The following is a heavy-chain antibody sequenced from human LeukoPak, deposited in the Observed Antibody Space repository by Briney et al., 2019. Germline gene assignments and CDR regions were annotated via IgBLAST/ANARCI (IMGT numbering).Heavy chain of an antibody. D-gene: IGHD2-2*02. CDR2: INHSGST. CDR3: ARNREQLGYCSSTSCYRQTTARSPLDY. Sequence: PSETLSLTCTVSGGSISSYYWGWIRQPPGKGLEWIGEINHSGSTNYNPSLKSRVTISVDTSKNQFSLKLSSVTAEDTAVYYCARNREQLGYCSSTSCYRQTTARSPLDYWGQGTLVTVSS. CDR1: GGSISSYY. V-gene: IGHV4-34*01. J-gene: IGHJ4*02.